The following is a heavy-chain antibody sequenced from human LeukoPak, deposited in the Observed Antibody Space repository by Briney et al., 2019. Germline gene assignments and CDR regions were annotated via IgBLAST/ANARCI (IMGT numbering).Heavy chain of an antibody. CDR2: INTKSGMT. CDR1: GYTFTRYD. CDR3: ARVDGSVDY. J-gene: IGHJ4*02. D-gene: IGHD3-22*01. Sequence: ASVKVSCKASGYTFTRYDINWVRQATGQRLEWMGWINTKSGMTGHAQKFQGRITITKDTSISTVYMELSSLSSEDTAVYFCARVDGSVDYWGQGTLVTVSS. V-gene: IGHV1-8*03.